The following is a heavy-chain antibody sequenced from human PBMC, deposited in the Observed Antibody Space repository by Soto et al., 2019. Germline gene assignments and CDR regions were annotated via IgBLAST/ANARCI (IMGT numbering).Heavy chain of an antibody. J-gene: IGHJ6*02. V-gene: IGHV4-30-4*01. CDR3: ARSAITIFGVVLQYYYYGMDV. CDR1: VGSISTGDYY. CDR2: VYYSGST. D-gene: IGHD3-3*01. Sequence: SEMLSVTCTFSVGSISTGDYYWSWIRQPPGKGLEWIGYVYYSGSTYYNPSLKSRVTISVDTSKNQFSLKLSSVTAADTAVYYCARSAITIFGVVLQYYYYGMDVWGQGTTVTVSS.